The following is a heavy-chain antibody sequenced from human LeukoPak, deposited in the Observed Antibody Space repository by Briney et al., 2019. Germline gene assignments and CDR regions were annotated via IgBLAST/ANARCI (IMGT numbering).Heavy chain of an antibody. J-gene: IGHJ4*02. CDR2: ISSSSSYI. CDR3: AREGRGYSYAFEY. V-gene: IGHV3-21*01. D-gene: IGHD5-18*01. CDR1: GFIFKTYT. Sequence: GGSLRLSCAASGFIFKTYTMTWVRQAPGKGLEWVSSISSSSSYIYYADSVKGRFTISRDNGQNTLYLQMNSLRAEDTAVYYCAREGRGYSYAFEYWGQGTLVTVSS.